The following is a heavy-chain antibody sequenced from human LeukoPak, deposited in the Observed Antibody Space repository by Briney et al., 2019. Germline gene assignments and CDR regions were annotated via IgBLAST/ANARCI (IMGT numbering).Heavy chain of an antibody. CDR2: ISGSGGST. J-gene: IGHJ4*02. CDR3: ATAWNGWYLDY. Sequence: PGGSLRLSCAASGFTLSSYAMSWVRQAPGRGLEWVSGISGSGGSTYYADSVRGRFTISRDNFQNTLYLQMNSLRAEDTAVYYCATAWNGWYLDYWGREPWSPSP. V-gene: IGHV3-23*01. D-gene: IGHD1-1*01. CDR1: GFTLSSYA.